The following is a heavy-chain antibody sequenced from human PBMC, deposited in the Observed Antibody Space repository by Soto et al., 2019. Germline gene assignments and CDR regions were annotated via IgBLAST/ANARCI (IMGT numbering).Heavy chain of an antibody. V-gene: IGHV1-8*01. J-gene: IGHJ4*02. CDR3: ARNKWETGDFDY. CDR2: MNPNSGTT. CDR1: GYTFTTYD. Sequence: QVQLVQSGAEVRKPGASVKVSCKASGYTFTTYDINWMRQATGQGLEWVGWMNPNSGTTGYAQKIQGRVSMTRDTSMNTAYMELSSLTYEDTAVYYCARNKWETGDFDYWGQGTLVTVSS. D-gene: IGHD1-26*01.